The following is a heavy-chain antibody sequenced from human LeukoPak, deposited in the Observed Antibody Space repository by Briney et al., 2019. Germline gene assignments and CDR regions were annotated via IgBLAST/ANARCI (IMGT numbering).Heavy chain of an antibody. CDR2: ISAYNGNT. Sequence: ASVKISCKASGYTFTSYGISWVRQAPGQGLERMGWISAYNGNTNYAQKLQGRVTMTTDTSTSTAYMELRSLRSDDTAVYYCATVVPAAPPGGYYYMDVWGKGTTVTVSS. J-gene: IGHJ6*03. CDR1: GYTFTSYG. D-gene: IGHD2-2*01. CDR3: ATVVPAAPPGGYYYMDV. V-gene: IGHV1-18*01.